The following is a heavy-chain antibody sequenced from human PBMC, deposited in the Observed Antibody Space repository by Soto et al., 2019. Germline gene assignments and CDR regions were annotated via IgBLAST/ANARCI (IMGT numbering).Heavy chain of an antibody. CDR1: GFTFSNYV. CDR3: AKGRHCSSTICRDAFDI. V-gene: IGHV3-23*01. D-gene: IGHD2-2*01. Sequence: EVQLLESGGGLAQPGGSLRLSCAGSGFTFSNYVMSWVRQAPGKGLEWVSDISGSGDSTLYADSVKGRFTISRDNSKNPLYLQINGLRAEDTAVYYCAKGRHCSSTICRDAFDIWGQGTVVTVSS. CDR2: ISGSGDST. J-gene: IGHJ3*02.